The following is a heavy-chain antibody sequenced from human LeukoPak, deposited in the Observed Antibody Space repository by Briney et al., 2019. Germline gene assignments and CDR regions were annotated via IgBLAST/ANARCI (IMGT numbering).Heavy chain of an antibody. CDR2: ISDSGGNT. CDR3: AKRGVVIRVILVGFHKEAYYFES. Sequence: GGSLRLSCEASGLTFDIYSMSWVRQAPGKGLEWVAGISDSGGNTKYADSVKGRFTISRDNPKNTLYLQMNSLRAEDTAVYFCAKRGVVIRVILVGFHKEAYYFESWGQGALVTVSS. D-gene: IGHD3/OR15-3a*01. J-gene: IGHJ4*02. V-gene: IGHV3-23*01. CDR1: GLTFDIYS.